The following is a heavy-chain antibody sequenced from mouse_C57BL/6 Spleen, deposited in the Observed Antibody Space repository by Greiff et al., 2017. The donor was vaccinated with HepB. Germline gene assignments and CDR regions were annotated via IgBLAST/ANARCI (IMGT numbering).Heavy chain of an antibody. CDR1: GYTFTSYW. CDR3: AREGDAMDY. CDR2: IHPNSGST. V-gene: IGHV1-64*01. Sequence: QVQLQQPGAELVKPGASVKLSCKASGYTFTSYWMHWVKQRPGEGLEWIGMIHPNSGSTNYNEKFKSKATLTVDKSSSTAYMQLGSLTSEDTAVYDSAREGDAMDYWGQRTSVTVSS. J-gene: IGHJ4*01.